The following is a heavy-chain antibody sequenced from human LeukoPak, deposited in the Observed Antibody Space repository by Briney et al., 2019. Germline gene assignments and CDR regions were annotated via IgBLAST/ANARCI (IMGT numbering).Heavy chain of an antibody. CDR1: GFTFSSYS. D-gene: IGHD3-3*01. CDR2: ISSSSSYI. CDR3: ASEYYDFWSGYYAY. Sequence: GGSLRLSCAASGFTFSSYSMNWVRQAPGKGLEWVSSISSSSSYIYYADSVKGRFTISRDNAENSLYLQMNSLRAEDTAVYYCASEYYDFWSGYYAYWGQGTLVTVSS. V-gene: IGHV3-21*01. J-gene: IGHJ4*02.